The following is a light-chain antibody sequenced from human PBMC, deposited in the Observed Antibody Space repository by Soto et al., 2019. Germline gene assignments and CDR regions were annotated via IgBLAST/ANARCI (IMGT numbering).Light chain of an antibody. CDR2: GAS. V-gene: IGKV3-20*01. Sequence: EIVMTQSPGTLSLSPGERATISCRASQVIGSRYLAWYHQKSGQAPRLLIYGASSRATGIPDRFSCSGSGTDFTLSITILEPEDFGVYYCQQFGSSIPHTFGQGTKLEIK. J-gene: IGKJ2*01. CDR3: QQFGSSIPHT. CDR1: QVIGSRY.